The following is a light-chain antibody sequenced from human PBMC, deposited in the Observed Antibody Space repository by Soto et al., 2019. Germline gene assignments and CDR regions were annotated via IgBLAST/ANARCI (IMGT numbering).Light chain of an antibody. CDR1: QSISSY. CDR3: QHSYSTLGGFT. Sequence: DIQMTQSPSSLSASVGDRVTITCRASQSISSYLNWYQQKPGKAPKLLIYAASSLQSGVPSRFSGSVSGTDFTLTISSLQPKDFATYYCQHSYSTLGGFTFGPGTKVDIK. J-gene: IGKJ3*01. CDR2: AAS. V-gene: IGKV1-39*01.